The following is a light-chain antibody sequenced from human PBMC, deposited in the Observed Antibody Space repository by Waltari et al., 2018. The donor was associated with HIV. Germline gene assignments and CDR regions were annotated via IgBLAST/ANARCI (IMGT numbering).Light chain of an antibody. CDR1: QSVSSY. J-gene: IGKJ5*01. CDR2: DAS. Sequence: EIVLTQSPATLSLSPGERATLSCRASQSVSSYLAWYQQKPGQAPRLLISDASNRATGIPARFIGSGSGTDFTLTISSLEPEDFAVYYCQQRYNWPAITFGQGTRLEIK. V-gene: IGKV3-11*01. CDR3: QQRYNWPAIT.